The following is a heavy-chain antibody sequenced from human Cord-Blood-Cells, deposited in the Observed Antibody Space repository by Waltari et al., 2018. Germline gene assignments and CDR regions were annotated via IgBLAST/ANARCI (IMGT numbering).Heavy chain of an antibody. D-gene: IGHD1-26*01. CDR3: ARVFSGSFDY. J-gene: IGHJ4*02. CDR2: IHYSGST. Sequence: QLQLQEAGPGLVKPSETMSLNCTVSGGDIRSSSYYGGWIRQPPGKGLEWIGSIHYSGSTYYNPSLNSRVTISVDTSKNQFSLKLSSVTAADTAVYYCARVFSGSFDYWGQGTLVTVSS. V-gene: IGHV4-39*01. CDR1: GGDIRSSSYY.